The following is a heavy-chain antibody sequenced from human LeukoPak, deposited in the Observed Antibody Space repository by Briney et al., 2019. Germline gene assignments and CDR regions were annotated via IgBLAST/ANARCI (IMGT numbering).Heavy chain of an antibody. V-gene: IGHV1-69*04. Sequence: GASVKVSCKASGGTFSSYAISWVRQAPGQGLEWMGRIIPILGIANYAQKFQGRVTITADKSTSTAYMELSSLRSDDTAVYYCARDFSQSSNYIYYWGQGTLVTVSS. CDR3: ARDFSQSSNYIYY. CDR2: IIPILGIA. J-gene: IGHJ4*02. D-gene: IGHD4-11*01. CDR1: GGTFSSYA.